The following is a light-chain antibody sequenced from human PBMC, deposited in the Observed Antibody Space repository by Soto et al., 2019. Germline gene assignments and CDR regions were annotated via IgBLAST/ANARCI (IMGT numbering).Light chain of an antibody. V-gene: IGKV3-11*01. J-gene: IGKJ1*01. CDR1: QSVSTY. Sequence: EIALTQSPATLSLSPGARATLSCRASQSVSTYLAWYQQKPGQAPRLLIYDASNRATGIPARFSGSGSGTDFTLTISSLEPEDFAVYYCQQRSNWRTFGQGTKVEIK. CDR2: DAS. CDR3: QQRSNWRT.